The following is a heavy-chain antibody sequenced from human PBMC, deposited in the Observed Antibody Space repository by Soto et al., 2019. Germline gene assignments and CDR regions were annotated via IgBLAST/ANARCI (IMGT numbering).Heavy chain of an antibody. CDR1: GGSISSYY. J-gene: IGHJ6*03. D-gene: IGHD6-13*01. CDR2: IYYSGST. CDR3: ARRNRDSSSWYYYMDV. V-gene: IGHV4-59*08. Sequence: SETMSLTCTVSGGSISSYYWSWIRQPPGKGLEWIGYIYYSGSTNYNPSLKSRVTISVDTSKNQFSLKLSSVTAADTAVYYCARRNRDSSSWYYYMDVWGKGTTVTVSS.